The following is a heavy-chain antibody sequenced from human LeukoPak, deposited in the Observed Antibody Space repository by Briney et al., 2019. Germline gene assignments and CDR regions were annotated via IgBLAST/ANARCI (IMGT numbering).Heavy chain of an antibody. Sequence: SVKVSCKTSGGTFSSSAITWVRQAPGQGLEWMGRIIPVLNITTYAQKFQGSVTITADTSTSTAYMELGSLRSEETAVYYCARDQGLTAPPPYGLDVWGQGTTVIVSS. CDR2: IIPVLNIT. CDR1: GGTFSSSA. J-gene: IGHJ6*02. V-gene: IGHV1-69*04. D-gene: IGHD5-18*01. CDR3: ARDQGLTAPPPYGLDV.